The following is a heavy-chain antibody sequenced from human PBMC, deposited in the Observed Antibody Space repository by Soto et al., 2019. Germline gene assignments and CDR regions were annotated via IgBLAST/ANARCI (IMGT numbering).Heavy chain of an antibody. CDR2: ISWNSGDI. CDR3: VKGLPIAVGGFNRGEFDY. Sequence: EVQLVESGGGLVQPGRSLRLSCAASGFNFDDYAMHWVRQAPGKGLEWVSGISWNSGDIGYADSVKGRFTISRDNAKNSLYLQMNSLRTEDTALYYCVKGLPIAVGGFNRGEFDYWGQGTLVTVSS. V-gene: IGHV3-9*01. D-gene: IGHD6-19*01. J-gene: IGHJ4*02. CDR1: GFNFDDYA.